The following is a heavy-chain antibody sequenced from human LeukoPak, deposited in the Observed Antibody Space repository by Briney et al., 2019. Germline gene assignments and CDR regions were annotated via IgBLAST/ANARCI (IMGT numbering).Heavy chain of an antibody. Sequence: PSETLSLTCAVYGGSFSGYYWSWIRQPPGKGLEWIGEINHSGSTNYNPSLKSRVTISVDTSKNQFSLKLSSVTAADTAVYYCARGRGYCSSTSCYVYGMDVWGQGTTVTVSS. CDR3: ARGRGYCSSTSCYVYGMDV. CDR2: INHSGST. V-gene: IGHV4-34*01. J-gene: IGHJ6*02. D-gene: IGHD2-2*03. CDR1: GGSFSGYY.